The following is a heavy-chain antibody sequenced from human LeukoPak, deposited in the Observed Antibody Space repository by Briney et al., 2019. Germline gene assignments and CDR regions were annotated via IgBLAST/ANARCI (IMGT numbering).Heavy chain of an antibody. CDR1: GFTFSSHG. CDR2: ISGSGGST. CDR3: AKGGPSSGWYLIDF. V-gene: IGHV3-23*01. J-gene: IGHJ4*02. D-gene: IGHD6-19*01. Sequence: GGPLRLSCAASGFTFSSHGMSWVRQAPGKGLEWVSAISGSGGSTNYADSVRGRFTLSRDNSKNTLYLQMNSLRAEDTAVYFCAKGGPSSGWYLIDFWGQGTLVIVSS.